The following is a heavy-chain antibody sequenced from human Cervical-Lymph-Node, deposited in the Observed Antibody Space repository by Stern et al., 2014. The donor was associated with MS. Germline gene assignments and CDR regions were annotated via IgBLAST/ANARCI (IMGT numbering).Heavy chain of an antibody. D-gene: IGHD2-2*01. CDR3: ASFTSSWFGY. Sequence: VQLVESGPGLVKPSETLSLTCTVSGGSISSYYWSWIRQPPGKGLEWIGYMYYSGSTNYNPSLKSRVTISADTSKNQFSLKLSSVSAADTAVYYCASFTSSWFGYWGQGTLVTVSS. CDR2: MYYSGST. V-gene: IGHV4-59*01. CDR1: GGSISSYY. J-gene: IGHJ5*01.